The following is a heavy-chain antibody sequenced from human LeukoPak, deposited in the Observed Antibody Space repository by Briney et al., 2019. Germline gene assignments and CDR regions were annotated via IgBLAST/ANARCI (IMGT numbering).Heavy chain of an antibody. CDR1: GFTFDDYT. Sequence: PGGSLRLSCAASGFTFDDYTMHWVRHAPGKGLEWVSLISWDGGSTYYADSVKGRFTISRDNSKNSLYLQMNSLRTEDTALYYCAKEGGYYGMDVWGQGTTVTVSS. J-gene: IGHJ6*02. CDR2: ISWDGGST. CDR3: AKEGGYYGMDV. V-gene: IGHV3-43*01.